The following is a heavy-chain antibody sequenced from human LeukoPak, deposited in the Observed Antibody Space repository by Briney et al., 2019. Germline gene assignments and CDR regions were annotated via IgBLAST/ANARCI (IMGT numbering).Heavy chain of an antibody. J-gene: IGHJ6*02. D-gene: IGHD2-2*01. CDR1: GGSISSSSYY. Sequence: PSETLSLTCTVSGGSISSSSYYWGWIRQPPGKGLEWIGSIHYSGSTYYNPSLKSRVTISEDTSKNQFSLKLSSVTAADTAVYYCARGHCSSTSCYRMIYGMDVWGQGTTVTVSS. CDR2: IHYSGST. V-gene: IGHV4-39*07. CDR3: ARGHCSSTSCYRMIYGMDV.